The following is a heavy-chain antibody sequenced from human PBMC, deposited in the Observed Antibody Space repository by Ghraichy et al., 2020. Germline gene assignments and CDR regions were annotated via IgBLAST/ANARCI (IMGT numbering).Heavy chain of an antibody. Sequence: SVKVSCKASGGTFSNYAVNWVRQAPGQGLEWMGAMILMFATPKYAPKFQDRVTITADEPTNTAYMELSSLTSDDTAVYYCSRGGDSGGYRTYNYYYMDVWGEGTAVIVSS. CDR2: MILMFATP. J-gene: IGHJ6*03. V-gene: IGHV1-69*13. CDR1: GGTFSNYA. D-gene: IGHD3-22*01. CDR3: SRGGDSGGYRTYNYYYMDV.